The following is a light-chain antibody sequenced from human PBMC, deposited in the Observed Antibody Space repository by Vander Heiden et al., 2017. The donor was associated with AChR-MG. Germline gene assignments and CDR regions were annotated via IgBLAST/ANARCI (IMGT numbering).Light chain of an antibody. J-gene: IGLJ2*01. CDR2: DVT. V-gene: IGLV2-11*01. CDR1: SSDVGCYNY. CDR3: CSYAGSYTFV. Sequence: QSALTQPRSVSGSPGQSVTISCTGTSSDVGCYNYVSWYLQHPGKAPKLIIHDVTKRPSGVPDRFSGSKSGSTASLTISGLQGEDEADYYCCSYAGSYTFVFGGGTKLTVL.